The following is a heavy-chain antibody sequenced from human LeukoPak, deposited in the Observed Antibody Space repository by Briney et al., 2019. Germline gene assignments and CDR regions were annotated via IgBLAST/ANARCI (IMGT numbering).Heavy chain of an antibody. CDR1: GGSISSYY. V-gene: IGHV4-34*01. CDR3: ARRGAQWFGELFGYFQH. Sequence: PSETLSLTCTVSGGSISSYYWSWIRQPPGKGLEWIGEINHSGSTNYNPSLKSRVTISVDTSKNQFSLKLSSVTAADTAVYYCARRGAQWFGELFGYFQHWGQGTLVTVSS. J-gene: IGHJ1*01. CDR2: INHSGST. D-gene: IGHD3-10*01.